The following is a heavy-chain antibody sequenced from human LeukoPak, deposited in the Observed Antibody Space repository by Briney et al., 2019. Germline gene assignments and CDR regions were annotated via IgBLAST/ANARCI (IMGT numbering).Heavy chain of an antibody. CDR3: ARGPSTVTHPNVGFDP. V-gene: IGHV3-33*01. CDR2: IWYDGSDE. D-gene: IGHD4-11*01. CDR1: GFTFSSHG. Sequence: GGSLRLSCAASGFTFSSHGMHWVRQAPGKGLEWVSIIWYDGSDEYYADSVKGRFTISRDNSKNTLYLQMNSLRAEDTAVYYCARGPSTVTHPNVGFDPWGQGTLVTVSS. J-gene: IGHJ5*02.